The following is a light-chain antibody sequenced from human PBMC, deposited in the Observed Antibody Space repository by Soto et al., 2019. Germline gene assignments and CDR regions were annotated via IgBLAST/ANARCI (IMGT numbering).Light chain of an antibody. J-gene: IGKJ1*01. CDR1: QSISSW. CDR3: QHYNSYS. Sequence: DIQMTQSPSTLSASVGDRVTITCRASQSISSWLAWYQQKPGKAPKLLIYDASSLESGVPSRFSGSGSGTEFTLTISSLQPDDFATYYCQHYNSYSFGQGTKVHIK. CDR2: DAS. V-gene: IGKV1-5*01.